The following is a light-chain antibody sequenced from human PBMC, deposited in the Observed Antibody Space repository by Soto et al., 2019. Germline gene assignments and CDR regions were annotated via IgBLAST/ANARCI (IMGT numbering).Light chain of an antibody. V-gene: IGLV1-44*01. Sequence: QSVLTQPPSASGTPGQRVTISCSGSSSNIGSNTVNWYQQLPGSAPRLLMHSNNQRPSGVPDRFSGSKSGTSAPLAISGLQSEDEADYYCSTWDDSLNGVVFGGGTKLTVL. CDR2: SNN. J-gene: IGLJ2*01. CDR1: SSNIGSNT. CDR3: STWDDSLNGVV.